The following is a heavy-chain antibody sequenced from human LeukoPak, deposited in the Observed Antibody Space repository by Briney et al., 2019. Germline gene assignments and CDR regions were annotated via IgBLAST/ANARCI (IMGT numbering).Heavy chain of an antibody. CDR1: GFTFSSYS. CDR2: ISSSSSTI. V-gene: IGHV3-48*01. D-gene: IGHD3-10*01. CDR3: ARVTYYYGSGTLKPDAFDI. J-gene: IGHJ3*02. Sequence: PGGSLRLSCAASGFTFSSYSMNWVRQAPGKGPEWVSYISSSSSTIYYADSVKGRFTISRDNAKNSLYLQMNSLRAEDTAVYYCARVTYYYGSGTLKPDAFDIWGQGTMVTVSS.